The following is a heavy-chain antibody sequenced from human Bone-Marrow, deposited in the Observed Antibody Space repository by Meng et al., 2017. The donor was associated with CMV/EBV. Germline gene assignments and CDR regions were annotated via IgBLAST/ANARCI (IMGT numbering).Heavy chain of an antibody. D-gene: IGHD6-13*01. V-gene: IGHV3-21*01. Sequence: GESLKISCAASGFTFSSYSMNWVRQAPGKGLEWVSPISSSSSYIYYADSVKGRFTISRDNAKNSLYLQMNSLRAEDTAVYYCARDLRCYSSSCPKYYYYYYGMDVWGQGTTVTVSS. CDR3: ARDLRCYSSSCPKYYYYYYGMDV. CDR2: ISSSSSYI. CDR1: GFTFSSYS. J-gene: IGHJ6*02.